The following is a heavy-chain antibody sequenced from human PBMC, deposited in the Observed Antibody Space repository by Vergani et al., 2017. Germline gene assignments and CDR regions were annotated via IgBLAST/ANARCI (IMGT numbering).Heavy chain of an antibody. CDR1: GGSISSYY. V-gene: IGHV4-59*01. CDR2: IYYIGST. D-gene: IGHD6-19*01. Sequence: QVQLQESGPGLVKPSETLSLTCTVSGGSISSYYWSWIRQPPGKGLEWIGYIYYIGSTNYNPSLKSRVTISVDTSKNPFSLKLSSVTAADTAVYYCARWSCGYSSGWAFDYWGQGTLVTVSS. CDR3: ARWSCGYSSGWAFDY. J-gene: IGHJ4*02.